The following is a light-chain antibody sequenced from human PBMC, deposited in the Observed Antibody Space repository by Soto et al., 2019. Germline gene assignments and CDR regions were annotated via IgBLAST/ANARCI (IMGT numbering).Light chain of an antibody. CDR2: EVS. CDR1: SSDVGGYNY. CDR3: SSYTSSSTRV. V-gene: IGLV2-14*01. Sequence: QSALTQPASVSGSPGQSITISCTGTSSDVGGYNYVSWYQQHPGKAPKLMIYEVSNRPSGVSNRFSGSKSGNTASLTISWLQAEDEADYYCSSYTSSSTRVFGGRTKVTVL. J-gene: IGLJ3*02.